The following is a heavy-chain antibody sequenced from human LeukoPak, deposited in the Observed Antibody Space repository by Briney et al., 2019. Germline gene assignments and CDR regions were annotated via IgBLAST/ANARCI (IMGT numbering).Heavy chain of an antibody. CDR1: GFTFSSYG. J-gene: IGHJ5*02. CDR3: ARDPGLRFSEWFPWFDP. V-gene: IGHV3-33*01. D-gene: IGHD3-3*01. Sequence: PGGSLRLSCAASGFTFSSYGMHWVRQAPGKGLEWVAVIWYDGSNKYYADSVKGRFTISRDNSKNTLYLQMNSLRAEDTAVYYCARDPGLRFSEWFPWFDPWGQGTLVTVSS. CDR2: IWYDGSNK.